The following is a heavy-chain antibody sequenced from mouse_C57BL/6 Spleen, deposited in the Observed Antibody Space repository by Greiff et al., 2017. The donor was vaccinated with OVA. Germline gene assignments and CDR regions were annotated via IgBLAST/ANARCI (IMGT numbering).Heavy chain of an antibody. D-gene: IGHD1-1*01. CDR2: IDPSDSYT. CDR1: GYTFTSYW. CDR3: ARGDYYGSGYFDY. Sequence: QVQLQQPGAELVMPGASVKLSCKASGYTFTSYWMHWVKQRPGQGLEWIGEIDPSDSYTNYNQKFKGKSTLTVDKSSSTAYIQLSSLTSEDSAVYYCARGDYYGSGYFDYWGQGTTLTVSS. J-gene: IGHJ2*01. V-gene: IGHV1-69*01.